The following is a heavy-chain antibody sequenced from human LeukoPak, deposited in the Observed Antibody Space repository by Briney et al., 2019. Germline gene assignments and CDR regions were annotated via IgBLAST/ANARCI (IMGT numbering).Heavy chain of an antibody. CDR2: IHYSGST. CDR1: GGSISSFF. J-gene: IGHJ4*02. CDR3: ARHEGGNLDFDY. Sequence: SETLSLTCTVSGGSISSFFWSWIRQPPGKGLEWIGYIHYSGSTNYNPSLESRVTISVDTSKNQFSLNLSSVAAADTAVYYCARHEGGNLDFDYWGQGTLVTVSS. D-gene: IGHD4-23*01. V-gene: IGHV4-59*08.